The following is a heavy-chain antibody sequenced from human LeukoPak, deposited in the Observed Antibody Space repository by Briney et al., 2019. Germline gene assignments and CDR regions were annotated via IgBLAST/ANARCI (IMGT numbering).Heavy chain of an antibody. V-gene: IGHV4-31*03. Sequence: ASETLSLTCTVSGGSISSGGYYWSWIRQHPGKGLEWIGYIYYSGSTYYNPSLKSRVTISVDTSKNQFSLKLSSVTAADTAVYYCAKGISGLYYYYGMDVWGQGTTVTVSS. J-gene: IGHJ6*02. CDR1: GGSISSGGYY. CDR2: IYYSGST. D-gene: IGHD5/OR15-5a*01. CDR3: AKGISGLYYYYGMDV.